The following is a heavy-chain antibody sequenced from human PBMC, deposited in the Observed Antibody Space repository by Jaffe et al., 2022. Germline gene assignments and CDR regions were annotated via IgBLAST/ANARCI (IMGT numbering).Heavy chain of an antibody. CDR3: AKDDLGYCSSTSCYGDYFDY. Sequence: EVQLLESGGGLVQPGGSLRLSCAASGFTFSSYAMSWVRQAPGKGLEWVSAISGSGGSTYYADSVKGRFTISRDNSKNTLYLQMNSLRAEDTAVYYCAKDDLGYCSSTSCYGDYFDYWGQGTLVTVSS. V-gene: IGHV3-23*01. CDR1: GFTFSSYA. CDR2: ISGSGGST. D-gene: IGHD2-2*01. J-gene: IGHJ4*02.